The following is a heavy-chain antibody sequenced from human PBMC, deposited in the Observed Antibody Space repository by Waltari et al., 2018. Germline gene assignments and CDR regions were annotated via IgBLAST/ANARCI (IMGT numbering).Heavy chain of an antibody. CDR2: ISAYNGNT. Sequence: QVQLVQSGAEVKKPGASVKVSCKASGYTFTSSGISWVRQAPGQGLEWMGWISAYNGNTNYAQKLQGRVTMTTDTSTSTAYMELRSLRSDDTAVYYCAITYYDFWSGYSPDYFDYWGQGTLVTVSS. CDR1: GYTFTSSG. J-gene: IGHJ4*02. CDR3: AITYYDFWSGYSPDYFDY. D-gene: IGHD3-3*01. V-gene: IGHV1-18*01.